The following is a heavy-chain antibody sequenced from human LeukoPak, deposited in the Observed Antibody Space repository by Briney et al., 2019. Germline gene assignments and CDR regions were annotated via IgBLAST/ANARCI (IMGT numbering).Heavy chain of an antibody. CDR1: GYTFTSYG. CDR2: ISAYNGNT. V-gene: IGHV1-18*01. J-gene: IGHJ4*02. Sequence: ASVKVSCKASGYTFTSYGISWVRQAPGQGLEWMGWISAYNGNTNYAQKLQGRVTMTTDTSTSTAYMELRSLRSDDTAVYYCARVRETHYDILTGYSDYWGQGTLVTVSS. CDR3: ARVRETHYDILTGYSDY. D-gene: IGHD3-9*01.